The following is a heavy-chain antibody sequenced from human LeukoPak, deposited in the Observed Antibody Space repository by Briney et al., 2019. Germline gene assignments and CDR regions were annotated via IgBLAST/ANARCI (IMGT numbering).Heavy chain of an antibody. CDR1: GYTFTGYY. D-gene: IGHD2-2*01. CDR3: ARDIDCSSTSCHDY. V-gene: IGHV1-2*02. Sequence: ASVKVSCKASGYTFTGYYMHWVRQAPGQGLEWMGWINPNSGGTNYAQKFQGRVTMTRDTSISTAYMELSRLRSDDTAVYYCARDIDCSSTSCHDYWGQGTLVTVSS. J-gene: IGHJ4*02. CDR2: INPNSGGT.